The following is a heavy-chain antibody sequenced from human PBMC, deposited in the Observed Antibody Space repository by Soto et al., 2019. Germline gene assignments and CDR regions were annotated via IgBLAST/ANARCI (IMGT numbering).Heavy chain of an antibody. CDR1: GFICTSYD. D-gene: IGHD2-8*02. V-gene: IGHV3-23*01. J-gene: IGHJ3*02. Sequence: GGSLRLSCAASGFICTSYDMSWVRQAPGKGLEWVSTILVGGSTHYEDSVKGRFTISRDRSKNTVYLQMNSLTAGDTAVYYCAKSTATGGGAFDICAQGTMVTVSS. CDR3: AKSTATGGGAFDI. CDR2: ILVGGST.